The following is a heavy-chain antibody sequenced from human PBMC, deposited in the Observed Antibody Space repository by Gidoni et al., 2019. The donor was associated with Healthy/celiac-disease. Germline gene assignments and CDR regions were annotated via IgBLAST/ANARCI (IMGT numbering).Heavy chain of an antibody. CDR3: ARHHSGYDHGWYYFDY. CDR2: IYYSGST. Sequence: QVQLQESGPGLVKPSETLSLTCTVSGGSISRYYWSWIRQPPGKGLEWIGYIYYSGSTNYNPSLKSRVTISVDTSKNQFSLKLSSVTAADTAVYYCARHHSGYDHGWYYFDYWGQGTLVTVSS. J-gene: IGHJ4*02. V-gene: IGHV4-59*08. CDR1: GGSISRYY. D-gene: IGHD5-12*01.